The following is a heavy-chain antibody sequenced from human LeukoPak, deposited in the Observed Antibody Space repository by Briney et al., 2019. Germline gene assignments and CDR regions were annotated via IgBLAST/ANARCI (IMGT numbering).Heavy chain of an antibody. J-gene: IGHJ4*02. D-gene: IGHD6-6*01. CDR2: ISGSGITT. CDR1: GFXFSNYV. CDR3: AKTGLYSSSSRGYFDY. V-gene: IGHV3-23*01. Sequence: GGSLRLSCAASGFXFSNYVIGWVRQPPGEGLEWVSVISGSGITTYYARSVKGRLTISRDNSKNTLYLQMNNLRAEDTAIYYCAKTGLYSSSSRGYFDYWGQGTLVTASS.